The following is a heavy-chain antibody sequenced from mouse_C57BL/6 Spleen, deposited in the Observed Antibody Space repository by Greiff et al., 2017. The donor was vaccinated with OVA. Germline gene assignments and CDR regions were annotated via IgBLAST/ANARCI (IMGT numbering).Heavy chain of an antibody. Sequence: VQLQQSGAELVKPGASVKISCKASGYAFSSYWMNWVKQRPGKGLEWIGQIYPGDGDTNYNGKFKGKATLTADKSSSTAYMQLSSLTSEDSAVYFCARAQNWAYAMDYWGQGTSVTVSS. CDR3: ARAQNWAYAMDY. J-gene: IGHJ4*01. CDR2: IYPGDGDT. D-gene: IGHD4-1*01. CDR1: GYAFSSYW. V-gene: IGHV1-80*01.